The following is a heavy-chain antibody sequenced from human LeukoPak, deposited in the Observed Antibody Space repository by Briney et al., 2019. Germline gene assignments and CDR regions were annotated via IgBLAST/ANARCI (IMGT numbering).Heavy chain of an antibody. CDR3: ARDHGTWDRPTNPFLNYYLYYGMDV. J-gene: IGHJ6*04. CDR1: GFTFSSYG. Sequence: GRSLRLSCAASGFTFSSYGMHWVRQAPGKGLEWVAVIWYDGSNKYYADSVKSRFTISRDNSKNTLYLQMSSLRVEDTAGYYCARDHGTWDRPTNPFLNYYLYYGMDVWGKGTTVTVSS. CDR2: IWYDGSNK. D-gene: IGHD1-14*01. V-gene: IGHV3-33*01.